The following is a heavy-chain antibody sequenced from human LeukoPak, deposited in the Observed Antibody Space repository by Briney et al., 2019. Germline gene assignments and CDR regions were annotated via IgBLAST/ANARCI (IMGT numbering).Heavy chain of an antibody. CDR2: ISAYNGNT. CDR3: ARDTSVLEWLLYGAFDI. V-gene: IGHV1-18*01. Sequence: ASVKVSCKASGYAFTSYGISCVRQAPGQGLEWMGWISAYNGNTNYAQKLQGRVTMTTDTSTSTAYMELRSLRSDDTAVYYCARDTSVLEWLLYGAFDIWGQGTMVTVSS. CDR1: GYAFTSYG. J-gene: IGHJ3*02. D-gene: IGHD3-3*01.